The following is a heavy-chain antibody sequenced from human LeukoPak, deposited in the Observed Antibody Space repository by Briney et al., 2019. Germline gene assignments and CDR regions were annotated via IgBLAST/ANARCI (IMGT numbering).Heavy chain of an antibody. D-gene: IGHD4-17*01. J-gene: IGHJ4*02. CDR3: ARYGHYYFDS. Sequence: SETLSLTCTVSGGSISNYYWSWIRQSPGKGLEWIGYIYYTGRTSYNPSLKSRVTISVDTSKNQVSLKVSSVTAADTAVYYCARYGHYYFDSWGQGTLVPVSS. V-gene: IGHV4-59*08. CDR2: IYYTGRT. CDR1: GGSISNYY.